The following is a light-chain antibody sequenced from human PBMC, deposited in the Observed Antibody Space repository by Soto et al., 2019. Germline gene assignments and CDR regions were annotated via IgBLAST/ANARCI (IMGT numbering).Light chain of an antibody. CDR2: AVS. Sequence: QSVLTQPASVSGSAGQSITISCTGTSSDVGLYDYVSWYQQHPGKAPQLMIYAVSNRPSGVSNRFSAFKSGNTASLFISGLQAEDEADYYCSSYTSDSSYVFGSGTKVTVL. J-gene: IGLJ1*01. V-gene: IGLV2-14*01. CDR3: SSYTSDSSYV. CDR1: SSDVGLYDY.